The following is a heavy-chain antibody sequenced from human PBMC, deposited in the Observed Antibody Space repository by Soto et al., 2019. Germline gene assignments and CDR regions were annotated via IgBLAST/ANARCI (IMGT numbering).Heavy chain of an antibody. CDR1: GYTFTSYD. Sequence: QVQLVQSGAEVKKPGASVKVSCKASGYTFTSYDINWVRQATGQGLEWMGWMNPNSGNTGYAQKFQGRVTMTRNTSISTAYMEVCSLRSEATAVYYCGRAGQVANGFDPWGQGTLVTVSS. CDR3: GRAGQVANGFDP. V-gene: IGHV1-8*01. J-gene: IGHJ5*02. D-gene: IGHD6-19*01. CDR2: MNPNSGNT.